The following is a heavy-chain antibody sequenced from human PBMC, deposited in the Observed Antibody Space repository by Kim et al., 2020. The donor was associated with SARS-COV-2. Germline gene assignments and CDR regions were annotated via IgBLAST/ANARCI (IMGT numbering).Heavy chain of an antibody. CDR2: IRSRANGGTT. V-gene: IGHV3-49*04. CDR3: TRTFCSGANCYLFDY. CDR1: GFSFGDFA. D-gene: IGHD2-15*01. Sequence: GGSLRLSCTSSGFSFGDFAMSWVRQAPGKGLEWVGFIRSRANGGTTEFSASVKSRFTISRDDSKSIAYLQMNSLKTEDTAWYHFTRTFCSGANCYLFDYWGQGTLVTVSS. J-gene: IGHJ4*02.